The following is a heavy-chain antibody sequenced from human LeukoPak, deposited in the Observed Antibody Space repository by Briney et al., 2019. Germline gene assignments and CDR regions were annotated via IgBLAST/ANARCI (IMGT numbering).Heavy chain of an antibody. D-gene: IGHD2-2*01. CDR3: ARRGVPAAKPPAYYYYMDV. Sequence: SVKVSCKASGGTFSSYAISWVRQAPGQGLEWMGGIIPIFGTANYAQKFQGRVTITADESTSTAYMELSSLRSEDTAVYYCARRGVPAAKPPAYYYYMDVWGKGTTVTVSS. CDR1: GGTFSSYA. V-gene: IGHV1-69*13. CDR2: IIPIFGTA. J-gene: IGHJ6*03.